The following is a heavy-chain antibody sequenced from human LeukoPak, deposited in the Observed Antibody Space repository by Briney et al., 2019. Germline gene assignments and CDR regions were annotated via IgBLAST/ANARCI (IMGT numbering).Heavy chain of an antibody. J-gene: IGHJ4*02. Sequence: PGGSLRLSCAASGFTFDDYGMSWVRQAPGKGLEWVSGINWNGGSTGYADSVKGRFTISRDNAKNSLYLQMNSLRAEDTALYYCVRDPIPKIEYYFDYWGQGTLVTVSS. V-gene: IGHV3-20*04. D-gene: IGHD2-21*01. CDR2: INWNGGST. CDR3: VRDPIPKIEYYFDY. CDR1: GFTFDDYG.